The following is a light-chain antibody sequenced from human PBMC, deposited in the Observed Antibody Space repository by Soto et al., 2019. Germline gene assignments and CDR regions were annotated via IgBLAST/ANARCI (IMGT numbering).Light chain of an antibody. CDR1: QSISSN. V-gene: IGKV1-27*01. CDR2: SAS. CDR3: RQHDSASRT. Sequence: EILMTQSPASLSVSPGDRATISCRASQSISSNLAWYQQKPGQAPVVLIYSASTLKAGMPCRFSGIGSGTEFTLTISSLQPDDYATYYCRQHDSASRTFGQGTKVDIK. J-gene: IGKJ1*01.